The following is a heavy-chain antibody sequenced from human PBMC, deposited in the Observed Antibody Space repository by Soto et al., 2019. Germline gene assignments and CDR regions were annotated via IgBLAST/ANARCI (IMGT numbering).Heavy chain of an antibody. CDR3: ARHNSNLRNKWFDP. V-gene: IGHV4-39*01. CDR2: IYYSGNT. J-gene: IGHJ5*02. D-gene: IGHD4-4*01. Sequence: RPSETLSLTCTVSGSSLSSSRYYWGRIRQPPGKGLEWIGTIYYSGNTYYNPSLTSRVTISVDTSKNQFSLKLSSVTAADTAVYYCARHNSNLRNKWFDPWGHGTLVTVSS. CDR1: GSSLSSSRYY.